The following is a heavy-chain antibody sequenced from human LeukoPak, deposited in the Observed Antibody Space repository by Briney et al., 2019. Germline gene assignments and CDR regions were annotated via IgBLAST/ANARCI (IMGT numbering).Heavy chain of an antibody. CDR1: GYTFTTYY. J-gene: IGHJ3*01. V-gene: IGHV1-46*01. Sequence: GASVKVSCKASGYTFTTYYIHWVRQAPGQGLEWMGIIRPSGGTTTYAQKFQGRVTLTRDTSASTVYMELSSLRSEDTAIYHCARDTDSSGWQGAFDVWGQGTMVTVSS. D-gene: IGHD6-19*01. CDR2: IRPSGGTT. CDR3: ARDTDSSGWQGAFDV.